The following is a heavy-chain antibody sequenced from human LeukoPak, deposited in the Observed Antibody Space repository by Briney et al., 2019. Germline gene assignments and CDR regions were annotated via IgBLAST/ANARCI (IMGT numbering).Heavy chain of an antibody. CDR1: GFTFSSYG. Sequence: PGGSLRLSCAASGFTFSSYGMHWVRQAPGKGLEWVAVISYDGSNKYYADSVKGRFTISRDNSKNTLYLQMNSLRAEDTAVYYCAKPITLSRYAYFDYWGQGTLVTVSS. D-gene: IGHD1-20*01. CDR2: ISYDGSNK. CDR3: AKPITLSRYAYFDY. J-gene: IGHJ4*02. V-gene: IGHV3-30*18.